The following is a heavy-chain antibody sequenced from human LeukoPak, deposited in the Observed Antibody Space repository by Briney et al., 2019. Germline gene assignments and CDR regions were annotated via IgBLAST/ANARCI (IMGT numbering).Heavy chain of an antibody. CDR1: GFTFSSYG. CDR2: IWYDGSNK. V-gene: IGHV3-33*01. D-gene: IGHD4-17*01. Sequence: GGSLRLSCAASGFTFSSYGMHWVRQAPGKGLVWVAVIWYDGSNKYYADSVKGRFTISRDNSKNTLYLQMNSLRAEDTAVYYCAREMGMTTVTTFDYWGQGTLVTVSS. CDR3: AREMGMTTVTTFDY. J-gene: IGHJ4*02.